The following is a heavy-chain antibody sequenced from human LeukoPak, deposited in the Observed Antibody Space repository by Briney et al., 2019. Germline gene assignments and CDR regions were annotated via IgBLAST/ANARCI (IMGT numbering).Heavy chain of an antibody. Sequence: GGSLRLSCAGSGFTFSDFWMTWVRQTPGKGLEWVANIKEDGTEKNLVDSVKGRFTISRDNAKNSLYLQMNSLRAEDTAVYYCARGSYGKDYWGQGTLVTVSS. CDR3: ARGSYGKDY. J-gene: IGHJ4*02. CDR1: GFTFSDFW. V-gene: IGHV3-7*03. CDR2: IKEDGTEK. D-gene: IGHD5-18*01.